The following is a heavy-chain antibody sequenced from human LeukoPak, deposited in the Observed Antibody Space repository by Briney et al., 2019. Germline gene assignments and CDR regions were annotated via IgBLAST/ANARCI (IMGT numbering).Heavy chain of an antibody. CDR2: INPNSGNT. D-gene: IGHD4-17*01. CDR3: ARAVTTWFDY. J-gene: IGHJ4*02. CDR1: GYTFTSYD. Sequence: GASVKVSCKXSGYTFTSYDINWVRQATGQGLEWMGRINPNSGNTGYAQKFQGRVTMTRNTSISTAYMELSSLRSEDTAVYYCARAVTTWFDYWGQGTLVTVSS. V-gene: IGHV1-8*01.